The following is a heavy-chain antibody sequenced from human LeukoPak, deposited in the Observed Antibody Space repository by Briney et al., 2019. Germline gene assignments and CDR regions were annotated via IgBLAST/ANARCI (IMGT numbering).Heavy chain of an antibody. Sequence: PGGSLRLSCAASGFTFSSYAMSWVRQAPGKGLEWVSAISGDGERTLYADSVKGRFTISRDNSKNTLYLQMNSLRAEDTAVYYCARDLYYDSSGYYYIPYYYYYYGMDVWGQGTTVTVSS. J-gene: IGHJ6*02. V-gene: IGHV3-23*01. D-gene: IGHD3-22*01. CDR2: ISGDGERT. CDR1: GFTFSSYA. CDR3: ARDLYYDSSGYYYIPYYYYYYGMDV.